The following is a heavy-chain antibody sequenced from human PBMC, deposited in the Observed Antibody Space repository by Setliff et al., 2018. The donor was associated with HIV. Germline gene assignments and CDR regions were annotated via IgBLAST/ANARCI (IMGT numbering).Heavy chain of an antibody. D-gene: IGHD6-13*01. Sequence: PSETLSLTCTVSGGSIGSHYWSWIRQAPGKGLEWIGTMYFSGNARPSPSLKSRVTISVDTSKNQFSLKLSAVTAADTAVYYCARGRGGSWYGDFDYWGQVTLVTVSS. CDR2: MYFSGNA. CDR3: ARGRGGSWYGDFDY. CDR1: GGSIGSHY. J-gene: IGHJ4*02. V-gene: IGHV4-59*08.